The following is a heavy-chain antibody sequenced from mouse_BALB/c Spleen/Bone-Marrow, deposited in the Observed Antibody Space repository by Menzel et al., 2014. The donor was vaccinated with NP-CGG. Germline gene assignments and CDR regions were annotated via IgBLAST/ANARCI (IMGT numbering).Heavy chain of an antibody. CDR2: IDPANGNT. D-gene: IGHD2-14*01. Sequence: EVQLQQSGAELVKPGASVKLSYTASGFNIKDTYMHWVKQRPEQGLEWIGRIDPANGNTKYDPKFQGKATITADTSSNTAYLQLSSLTSEDTAVYYCATYYRYDRRFAYWGQGTLVTVSA. CDR3: ATYYRYDRRFAY. J-gene: IGHJ3*01. V-gene: IGHV14-3*02. CDR1: GFNIKDTY.